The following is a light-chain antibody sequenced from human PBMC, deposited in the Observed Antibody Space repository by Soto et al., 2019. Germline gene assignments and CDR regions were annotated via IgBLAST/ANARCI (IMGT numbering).Light chain of an antibody. V-gene: IGKV3-20*01. CDR3: QQYGSSPWT. J-gene: IGKJ1*01. Sequence: EIVLTQSPGTLSLSPGERATLSCRASQSVDTNYLAWYQQKPGQAPRLLIYGASSRAAGIPDRFSGSGSGTDFTLTISRLEPEDFVVYYCQQYGSSPWTFGQGTKVDIK. CDR1: QSVDTNY. CDR2: GAS.